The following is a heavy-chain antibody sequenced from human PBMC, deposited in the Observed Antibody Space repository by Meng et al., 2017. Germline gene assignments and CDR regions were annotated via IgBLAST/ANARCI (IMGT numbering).Heavy chain of an antibody. CDR1: GDSVSTNSAA. V-gene: IGHV6-1*01. J-gene: IGHJ4*02. Sequence: SETLSLTCAISGDSVSTNSAAWNWIRQSPSRGLEWLGRTYYRSKWYNDYAVSVKSRIAINPDTSKNQFSLQLNSVTPEDTVVYYCAKATIAAAGTFRIYCFDYWGQGTLVTVSS. CDR3: AKATIAAAGTFRIYCFDY. D-gene: IGHD6-13*01. CDR2: TYYRSKWYN.